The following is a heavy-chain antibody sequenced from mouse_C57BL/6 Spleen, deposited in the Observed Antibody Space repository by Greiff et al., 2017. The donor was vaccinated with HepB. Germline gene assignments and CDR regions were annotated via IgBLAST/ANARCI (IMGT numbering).Heavy chain of an antibody. V-gene: IGHV5-17*01. J-gene: IGHJ3*01. Sequence: EVQRVESGGGLVKPGGSLKLSCAASGFTFSDYGMHWVRQAPEKGLEWVAYISSGSSTIYYADTVKGRFTISRDNAKNTLFLQMTSLRSEDTAMYYCARPLYYDYEWFAYWGQGTLVTVSA. CDR2: ISSGSSTI. CDR1: GFTFSDYG. D-gene: IGHD2-4*01. CDR3: ARPLYYDYEWFAY.